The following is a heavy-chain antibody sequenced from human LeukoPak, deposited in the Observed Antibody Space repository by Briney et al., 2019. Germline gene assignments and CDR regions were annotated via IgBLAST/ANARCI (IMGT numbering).Heavy chain of an antibody. Sequence: GWAVRLTCAACGFTFSRYAMSVLRPARGRQVEWVSAISGSGSSTYYADSVKGRFTISRDNSKNTLYLQMNSLRAEDTAVYYCAKYGSPNYYWGQGTLVTVSS. CDR1: GFTFSRYA. D-gene: IGHD3-10*01. J-gene: IGHJ4*02. CDR3: AKYGSPNYY. CDR2: ISGSGSST. V-gene: IGHV3-23*01.